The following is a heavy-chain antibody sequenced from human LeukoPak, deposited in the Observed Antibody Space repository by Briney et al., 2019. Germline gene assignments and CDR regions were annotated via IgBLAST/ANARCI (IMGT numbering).Heavy chain of an antibody. D-gene: IGHD1-26*01. CDR1: GFTFSNYE. V-gene: IGHV3-48*03. J-gene: IGHJ4*02. CDR2: ITSGSTM. CDR3: AKLVGATTGIDY. Sequence: GGSLRLSCAASGFTFSNYEMNWVRQAPGKGLEWVSYITSGSTMYYADSVKGRFTISRDNAKNTLYLQMNSLSAEDTAVYYCAKLVGATTGIDYWGQGTLVTVSS.